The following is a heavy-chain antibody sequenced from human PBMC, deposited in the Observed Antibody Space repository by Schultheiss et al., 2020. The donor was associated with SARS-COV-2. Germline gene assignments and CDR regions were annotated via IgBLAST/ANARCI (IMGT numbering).Heavy chain of an antibody. J-gene: IGHJ4*02. CDR2: IFTDGRQ. CDR1: GFSLSVPPELG. V-gene: IGHV2-26*01. CDR3: AHTFLEHLVGQTTGYFDY. Sequence: SGPTLVKPTETLTLTCTVSGFSLSVPPELGVTWIRQSPGKAPEWLAHIFTDGRQASSTSLRTRVTITKDTSKNQVVLTMTNMDPVDTATYYCAHTFLEHLVGQTTGYFDYWGQGTLVTVSS. D-gene: IGHD2/OR15-2a*01.